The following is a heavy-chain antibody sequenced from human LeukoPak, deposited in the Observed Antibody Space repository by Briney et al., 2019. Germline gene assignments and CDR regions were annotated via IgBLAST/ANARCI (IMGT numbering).Heavy chain of an antibody. CDR3: ARSFNWGGAFDI. D-gene: IGHD7-27*01. V-gene: IGHV4-59*01. J-gene: IGHJ3*02. CDR2: IYYSGST. Sequence: SETLSLTCTVSGGSISSYYWSWIRQPPGKGLEWIGYIYYSGSTNYNPSLKSRVTISVDTSKNQFSLKLSSVTAADTAVYYCARSFNWGGAFDIWGQGTMVTVSS. CDR1: GGSISSYY.